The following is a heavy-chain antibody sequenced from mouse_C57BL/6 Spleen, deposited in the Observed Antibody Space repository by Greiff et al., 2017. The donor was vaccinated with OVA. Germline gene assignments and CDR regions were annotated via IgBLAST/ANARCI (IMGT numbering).Heavy chain of an antibody. V-gene: IGHV14-2*01. J-gene: IGHJ2*01. CDR1: GFNIKDYY. Sequence: EVQLQQSGAELVKPGASVKLSCTASGFNIKDYYMHWVKQRTEQGLEWIGRIDPEDGETKYAPKFQGKATLTADKSSSTAYMQLSSLTSEDSAVYYCARYWDVDVYFDYWGQGTTLTVSS. CDR2: IDPEDGET. CDR3: ARYWDVDVYFDY. D-gene: IGHD4-1*01.